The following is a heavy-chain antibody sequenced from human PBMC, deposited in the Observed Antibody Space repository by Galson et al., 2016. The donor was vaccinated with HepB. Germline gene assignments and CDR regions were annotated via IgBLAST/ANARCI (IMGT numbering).Heavy chain of an antibody. D-gene: IGHD6-19*01. CDR2: IKQDGSEK. CDR1: GFTYSRYW. Sequence: SLRLSCAASGFTYSRYWMTWVRQAPGQGLEWVANIKQDGSEKYYVDSVKGRFTITRDNAKNSLYLQMNSLRAEDTAVYYCARGDSSGCPDYWGQGTLVTVSS. V-gene: IGHV3-7*04. CDR3: ARGDSSGCPDY. J-gene: IGHJ4*02.